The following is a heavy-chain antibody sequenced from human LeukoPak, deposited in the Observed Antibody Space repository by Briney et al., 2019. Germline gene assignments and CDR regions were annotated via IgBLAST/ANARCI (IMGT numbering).Heavy chain of an antibody. CDR3: AKDQYYDILTGPFDY. J-gene: IGHJ4*02. Sequence: GRSLRLSCAASGFTFDDYAMHWVRQAPGKGLEWVSGISWNSGSIGYADSVKGRFTISRDNAKNSLYLQMNSLRAEDTALYYCAKDQYYDILTGPFDYWGQGTLVTVSS. D-gene: IGHD3-9*01. V-gene: IGHV3-9*01. CDR2: ISWNSGSI. CDR1: GFTFDDYA.